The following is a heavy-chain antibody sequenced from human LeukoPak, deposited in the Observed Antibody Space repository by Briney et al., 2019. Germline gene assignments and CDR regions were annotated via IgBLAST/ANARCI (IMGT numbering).Heavy chain of an antibody. CDR1: GFTFSSYS. CDR2: ISSSSSYI. V-gene: IGHV3-21*01. Sequence: GGSLRLSCAASGFTFSSYSMNWVRQAPGKGLEWVSSISSSSSYIYYADSVKGRFTISRDNAKNSLYLQMNSLRAEDTAVYYCARDGGLNSMGFDYWGQGTLVTVSS. CDR3: ARDGGLNSMGFDY. D-gene: IGHD3-16*01. J-gene: IGHJ4*02.